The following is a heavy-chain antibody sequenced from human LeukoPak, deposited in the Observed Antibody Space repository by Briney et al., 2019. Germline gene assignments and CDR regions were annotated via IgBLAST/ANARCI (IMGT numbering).Heavy chain of an antibody. V-gene: IGHV4-34*01. D-gene: IGHD3-22*01. CDR3: ASGYYYDSSFDY. CDR1: GGSFSGYY. J-gene: IGHJ4*02. CDR2: INHSGST. Sequence: SETLSLTCAVYGGSFSGYYWSWIRQPPGKGLEWIGEINHSGSTNYNPSLKSRVTISVDTSQNQFSPKLSSVTAADTAVYYCASGYYYDSSFDYWGQGTLVTVSS.